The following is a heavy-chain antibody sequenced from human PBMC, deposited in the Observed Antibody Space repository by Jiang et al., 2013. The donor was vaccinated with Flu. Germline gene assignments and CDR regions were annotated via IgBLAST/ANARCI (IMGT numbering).Heavy chain of an antibody. Sequence: GAEVKKPGASVKVSCKASGYTFTSYCMHWVRQAPGQGLEWMGIINPSGGSTSYAQKFQGRVTITADKSTTTAYMELSSLRSEDTAVYYCAREEGYESSGYCFQHWGQGTLVTVSS. D-gene: IGHD3-22*01. CDR3: AREEGYESSGYCFQH. V-gene: IGHV1-46*01. CDR1: GYTFTSYC. J-gene: IGHJ1*01. CDR2: INPSGGST.